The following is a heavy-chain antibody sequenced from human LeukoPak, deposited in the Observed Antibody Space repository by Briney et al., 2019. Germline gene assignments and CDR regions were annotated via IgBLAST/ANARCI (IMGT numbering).Heavy chain of an antibody. J-gene: IGHJ4*02. CDR1: GGSISISNW. V-gene: IGHV4-4*02. D-gene: IGHD3-9*01. CDR2: IYHTGST. Sequence: PSGTLSLTCAVSGGSISISNWYSWVRQPPGKGLEWIGEIYHTGSTNYNPSLKSRVTISVDKSKNQVSLKLSSVTAADTAVYYCARVHNDILTDDSLGDKFDYWGQGTLVTASS. CDR3: ARVHNDILTDDSLGDKFDY.